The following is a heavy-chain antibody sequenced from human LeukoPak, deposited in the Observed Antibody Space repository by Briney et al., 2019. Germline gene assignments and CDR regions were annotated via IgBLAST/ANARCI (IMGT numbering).Heavy chain of an antibody. D-gene: IGHD3-10*01. CDR3: ARDLDHYGSGSYGH. CDR1: GYSISSAYY. V-gene: IGHV4-61*02. Sequence: PSETLSLTCSVSGYSISSAYYWSWIRQPAGKGLEWIGRIYTSGSTNYNPSLKSRVTISVDTSKNQFSLKLSYVTAADTAVYYCARDLDHYGSGSYGHWGQGTLVTVSS. CDR2: IYTSGST. J-gene: IGHJ4*02.